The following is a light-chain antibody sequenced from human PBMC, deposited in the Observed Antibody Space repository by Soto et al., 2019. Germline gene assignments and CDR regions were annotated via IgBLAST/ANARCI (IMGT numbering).Light chain of an antibody. CDR2: AAS. V-gene: IGKV1-39*01. Sequence: DFQMTQSPSSLSASVGDRVTISCRASQDIGTFLNWYQQKPGKPPNLLIYAASNLLSGVSSRFSGSGSGTDFTLTIRSLQPGDFATYYCQQSYSTPQITFGPGTKVDMK. CDR3: QQSYSTPQIT. J-gene: IGKJ3*01. CDR1: QDIGTF.